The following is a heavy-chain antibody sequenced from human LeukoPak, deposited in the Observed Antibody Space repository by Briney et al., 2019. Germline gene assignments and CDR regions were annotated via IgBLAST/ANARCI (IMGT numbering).Heavy chain of an antibody. CDR3: ARYSSSWWDQYYFDY. CDR2: ISAYNGNT. Sequence: GASVKVSCKASGYTFTSYGISWVRQAPGQGLEWMGWISAYNGNTNYAQKLQGRVTMTTDTSTSTAYMELRSLRSDDTAVYYCARYSSSWWDQYYFDYWGQGTLVTVSS. CDR1: GYTFTSYG. V-gene: IGHV1-18*01. J-gene: IGHJ4*02. D-gene: IGHD6-13*01.